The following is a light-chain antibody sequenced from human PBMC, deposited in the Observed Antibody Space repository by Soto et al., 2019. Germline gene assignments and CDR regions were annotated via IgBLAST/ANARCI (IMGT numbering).Light chain of an antibody. CDR3: GTWYSSLSAHV. V-gene: IGLV1-51*01. J-gene: IGLJ1*01. CDR1: SSNIGNNY. Sequence: QSVLTQPPSVSAAPGQKVTISCSGSSSNIGNNYVSWYQQLPGTAPKLLIYDNNKRPSGIPDRFSGSKSGTSATLGITGLQTGYEADYYCGTWYSSLSAHVFGTGTKVTVL. CDR2: DNN.